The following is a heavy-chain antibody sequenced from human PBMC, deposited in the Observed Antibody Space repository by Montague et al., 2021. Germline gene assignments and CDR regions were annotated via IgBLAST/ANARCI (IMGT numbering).Heavy chain of an antibody. CDR2: VSKDGTTT. CDR3: AQRSTYSSKCYLVDP. D-gene: IGHD6-13*01. CDR1: GFTFSRYG. Sequence: SLRLSCAASGFTFSRYGMHWVRQAPGKGLEWVAIVSKDGTTTYYADSVKGRFSISRDNSKNTLYLQMNSLGPEDTAVYYCAQRSTYSSKCYLVDPWGQGTLVTVSS. J-gene: IGHJ5*02. V-gene: IGHV3-30*18.